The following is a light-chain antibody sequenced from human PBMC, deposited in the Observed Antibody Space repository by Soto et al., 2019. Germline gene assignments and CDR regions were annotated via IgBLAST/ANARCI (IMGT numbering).Light chain of an antibody. CDR1: SSDVGGYKH. V-gene: IGLV2-14*01. J-gene: IGLJ1*01. CDR3: NSQRSSGTRV. CDR2: EVS. Sequence: QSVLTQPASVSGTPGQSITISCTGTSSDVGGYKHVSWYQHHPGKAPKLMIYEVSNRPSGVSNRFSGSKSGYTASLTISGLQAEDEADYYCNSQRSSGTRVFGTGTQVTVL.